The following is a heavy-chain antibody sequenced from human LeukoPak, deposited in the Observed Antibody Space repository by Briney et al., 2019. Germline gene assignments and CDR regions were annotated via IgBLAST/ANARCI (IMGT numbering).Heavy chain of an antibody. V-gene: IGHV3-30*02. CDR3: AGHAGGSSWSPFDY. Sequence: QSGGSLRLSCVASGFTFSSYGMHWVRQAPGKGLEWVAFIRYDGSKKYYTDSVKGRFTISRDNSKNTLYLQMNSLRVEDTAVYYCAGHAGGSSWSPFDYWGQGTLVTVSS. D-gene: IGHD6-13*01. CDR2: IRYDGSKK. J-gene: IGHJ4*02. CDR1: GFTFSSYG.